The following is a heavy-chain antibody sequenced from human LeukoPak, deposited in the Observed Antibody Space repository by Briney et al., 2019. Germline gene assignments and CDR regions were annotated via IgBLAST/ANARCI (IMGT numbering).Heavy chain of an antibody. Sequence: VASVKVSCKASGGTFSIYAISWVRQAPGQGLERMGGIIPIFGTANYAQKFQGRVTITADESTSTAYMELSSLRSEDTAVYYCARESSGGSWGNWFDPWGQGTLVTVSS. CDR3: ARESSGGSWGNWFDP. V-gene: IGHV1-69*13. J-gene: IGHJ5*02. CDR2: IIPIFGTA. D-gene: IGHD2-15*01. CDR1: GGTFSIYA.